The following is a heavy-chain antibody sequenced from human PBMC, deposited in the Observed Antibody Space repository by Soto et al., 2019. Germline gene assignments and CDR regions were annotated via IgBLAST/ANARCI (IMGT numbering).Heavy chain of an antibody. Sequence: SETLSLTCTVSGGSISSGDYYWSWIRQPPGKGLEWIGYIYYSGSTYYNPSLKSRLTISVDTSKNQFSLKLSSVTAADTAVYYCASSRYGYIFYDYWGQGTLVTVPQ. D-gene: IGHD5-18*01. CDR3: ASSRYGYIFYDY. CDR2: IYYSGST. V-gene: IGHV4-30-4*01. CDR1: GGSISSGDYY. J-gene: IGHJ4*02.